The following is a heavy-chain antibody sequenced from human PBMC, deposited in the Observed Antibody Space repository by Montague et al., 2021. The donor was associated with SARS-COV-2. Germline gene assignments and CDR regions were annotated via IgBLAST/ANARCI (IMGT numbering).Heavy chain of an antibody. CDR3: ARRTCSSTSCHQFDP. J-gene: IGHJ5*02. V-gene: IGHV4-59*01. CDR1: GGSISYYY. CDR2: IYYSGST. Sequence: SETLSLTCTVSGGSISYYYWSWIRQPPGKGLEWIGYIYYSGSTNYNPSLKSRVTISVDTSKNQFSLKLSSVTAADTAVYYCARRTCSSTSCHQFDPRGQGTLVTVSS. D-gene: IGHD2-2*01.